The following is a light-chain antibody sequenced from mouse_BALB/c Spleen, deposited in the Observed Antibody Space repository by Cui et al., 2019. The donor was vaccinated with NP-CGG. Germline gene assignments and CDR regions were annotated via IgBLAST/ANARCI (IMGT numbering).Light chain of an antibody. Sequence: QAVVPQESALTTSPGETVTLTCRSSTGAVTTSNYANWVQEKTDHLFTGLIGGTNNRAPGVPARFSGSLIGDKAALTITGAQTEDEAIYFCVLWYSNHWVFGRGTKLTVL. V-gene: IGLV1*01. J-gene: IGLJ1*01. CDR1: TGAVTTSNY. CDR3: VLWYSNHWV. CDR2: GTN.